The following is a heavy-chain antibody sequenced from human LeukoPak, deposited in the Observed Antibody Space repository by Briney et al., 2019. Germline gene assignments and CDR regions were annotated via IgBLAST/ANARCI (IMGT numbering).Heavy chain of an antibody. CDR3: AREGAHDYGDYGGIFDY. D-gene: IGHD4-17*01. Sequence: GASVKVSCKASGGTFGSYAISWVRQAPGQGLEWMGGIIPIFGTANYAQKFQGRVTITADKSTSTAYMELSSLRSEDTAVYYCAREGAHDYGDYGGIFDYWGQGTLVTVSS. CDR1: GGTFGSYA. CDR2: IIPIFGTA. J-gene: IGHJ4*02. V-gene: IGHV1-69*06.